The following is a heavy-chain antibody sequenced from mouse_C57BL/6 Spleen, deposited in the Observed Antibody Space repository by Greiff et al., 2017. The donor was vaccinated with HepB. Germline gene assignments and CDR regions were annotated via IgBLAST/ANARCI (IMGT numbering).Heavy chain of an antibody. D-gene: IGHD1-1*01. V-gene: IGHV1-19*01. CDR2: INPYNGGT. Sequence: DVKLQESGPVLVKPGASVKMSCKASGYTFTDYYMNWVKQSHGKSLEWIGVINPYNGGTSYNQKFKGKATLTVDKSSSTAYMELNSLTSEDSAVYYCARGGGSSVYWYFDVWGTGTTVTVSS. CDR1: GYTFTDYY. J-gene: IGHJ1*03. CDR3: ARGGGSSVYWYFDV.